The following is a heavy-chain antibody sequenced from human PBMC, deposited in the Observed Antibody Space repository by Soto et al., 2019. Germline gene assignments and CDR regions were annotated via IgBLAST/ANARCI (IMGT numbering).Heavy chain of an antibody. CDR1: GGSFSGYY. CDR2: INHSGST. CDR3: ARGGRVLMVYAIHYYGMDV. V-gene: IGHV4-34*01. Sequence: SETLSLTCAVYGGSFSGYYWSWIRQPPGKGLEWIGEINHSGSTTYNPSLKSRVTISVDTSTTQFSLKLSSVTAADTAVYYCARGGRVLMVYAIHYYGMDVWGQGTTVTVSS. J-gene: IGHJ6*02. D-gene: IGHD2-8*01.